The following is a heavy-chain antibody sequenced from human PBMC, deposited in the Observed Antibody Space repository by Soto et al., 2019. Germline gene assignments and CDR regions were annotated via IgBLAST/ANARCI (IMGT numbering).Heavy chain of an antibody. D-gene: IGHD2-2*01. CDR1: GYTFTSYY. J-gene: IGHJ5*02. CDR2: INPSGGST. V-gene: IGHV1-46*03. CDR3: ARRGEDIVVVPPAMGCWFDP. Sequence: ASVKVSCKASGYTFTSYYMHWVRQAPGQGLEWMGIINPSGGSTSYAQKFQGRVTMTRDTSTSTVYMELSSLRSEDTAVYYCARRGEDIVVVPPAMGCWFDPWGQGTLVTVSS.